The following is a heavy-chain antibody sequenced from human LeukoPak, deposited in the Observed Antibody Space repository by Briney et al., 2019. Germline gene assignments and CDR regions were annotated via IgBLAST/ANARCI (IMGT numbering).Heavy chain of an antibody. Sequence: ASVKVSCKASGGTFSSYAISWVRQAPGQGLEWMGGIIPIFGTANYAQKFQGRVTITADESTSIAYMELSSLRSENTAVYYCARGRGYCSGGSCSPYYYYYMDVWGKGTTVTVSS. CDR3: ARGRGYCSGGSCSPYYYYYMDV. D-gene: IGHD2-15*01. J-gene: IGHJ6*03. CDR2: IIPIFGTA. V-gene: IGHV1-69*13. CDR1: GGTFSSYA.